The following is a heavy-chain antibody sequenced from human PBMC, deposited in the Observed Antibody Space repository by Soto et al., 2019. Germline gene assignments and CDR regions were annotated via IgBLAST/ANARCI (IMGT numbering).Heavy chain of an antibody. Sequence: SETLSLTCTVSGGSISSSSYYWGWIRQPPGKGLEWIGSIYYSGSTYYNPSLKSRVTLSVDTSKNQYSLKLSSVTAADTAVYYCARHDSLYGSLTNWFDPWGPGTLVTVSS. CDR2: IYYSGST. CDR3: ARHDSLYGSLTNWFDP. D-gene: IGHD6-6*01. CDR1: GGSISSSSYY. V-gene: IGHV4-39*01. J-gene: IGHJ5*02.